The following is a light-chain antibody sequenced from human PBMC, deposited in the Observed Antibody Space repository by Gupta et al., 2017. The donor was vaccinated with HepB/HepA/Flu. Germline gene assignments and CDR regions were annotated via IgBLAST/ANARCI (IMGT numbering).Light chain of an antibody. CDR1: QSISTW. J-gene: IGKJ3*01. CDR3: QQYKTSPCT. CDR2: KAS. V-gene: IGKV1-5*03. Sequence: DIQMTQSPSTLSASVGDRVTITCRASQSISTWLAWYQQKPGIAPNLLIYKASTLESGVPSRCSGSGSGTEFTLTISSLQPDDVATYYCQQYKTSPCTFGPGTKVDIK.